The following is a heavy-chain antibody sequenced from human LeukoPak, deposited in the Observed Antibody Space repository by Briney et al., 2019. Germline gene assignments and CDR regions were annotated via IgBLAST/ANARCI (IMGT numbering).Heavy chain of an antibody. CDR2: IYTSGST. Sequence: PSETLSLTCTVSGGSISSYYWSWIRQPAGKGLEWIGRIYTSGSTNYNPSLKSRVTISVDTSKNHFSLKLSSVTAADTAVYYCSRGRTYYDFWSGYPTLDYWGQGTLVTVSS. J-gene: IGHJ4*02. D-gene: IGHD3-3*01. V-gene: IGHV4-4*07. CDR1: GGSISSYY. CDR3: SRGRTYYDFWSGYPTLDY.